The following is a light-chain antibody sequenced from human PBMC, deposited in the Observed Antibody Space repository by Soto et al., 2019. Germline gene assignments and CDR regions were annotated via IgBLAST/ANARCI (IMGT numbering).Light chain of an antibody. CDR2: EVS. CDR3: SSYAGXNNNYA. J-gene: IGLJ1*01. Sequence: QSALTQPPSASGSPGQSVTISCTGTSSDVGGYNYVSWYQQHPGKAPKLMIYEVSKRPSGVPDRFSGSKSGNTASLTVSGLQAEDEADYYCSSYAGXNNNYAFGTGTKVTVL. CDR1: SSDVGGYNY. V-gene: IGLV2-8*01.